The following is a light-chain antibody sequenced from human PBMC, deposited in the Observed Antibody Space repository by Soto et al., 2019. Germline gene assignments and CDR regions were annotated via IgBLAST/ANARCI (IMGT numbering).Light chain of an antibody. CDR2: DAS. CDR3: QQRYNWPPT. J-gene: IGKJ1*01. V-gene: IGKV3-11*01. CDR1: QSVSSY. Sequence: ESVLTQSPATLSLSPGERATLSCRASQSVSSYLAWYQQKPGQAPRLLIYDASNRATGIPARFSGSGSGTDFTLTISSLEPEDFAVYYCQQRYNWPPTFCQGTKVDIK.